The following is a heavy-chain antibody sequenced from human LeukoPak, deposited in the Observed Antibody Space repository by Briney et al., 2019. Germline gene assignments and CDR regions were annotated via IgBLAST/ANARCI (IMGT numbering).Heavy chain of an antibody. CDR2: ISYDGSNK. J-gene: IGHJ4*02. CDR3: AKVKEGD. CDR1: GFTFSSYG. D-gene: IGHD1-26*01. V-gene: IGHV3-30*18. Sequence: GGSLRLSCAASGFTFSSYGMHWVRQAPGKGLEWVAVISYDGSNKYYADSVKGRFTISRDNSKNTLYLQMNSLRAEDTAVYYCAKVKEGDWGQGTLVTVSS.